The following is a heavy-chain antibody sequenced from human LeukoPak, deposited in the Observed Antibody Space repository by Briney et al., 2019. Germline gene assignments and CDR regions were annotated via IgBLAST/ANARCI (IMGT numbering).Heavy chain of an antibody. Sequence: PSQTLSLTCTVSGGSISSGSYYWSWIRQPAGKGLEWIGRIYTSGSTNYNPSLKSRVTISVDTSKNQFSLKLSSVTAADTAVYYCARSDKGYYFDYWGQGTLVTVSS. CDR2: IYTSGST. CDR3: ARSDKGYYFDY. J-gene: IGHJ4*02. D-gene: IGHD3-9*01. CDR1: GGSISSGSYY. V-gene: IGHV4-61*02.